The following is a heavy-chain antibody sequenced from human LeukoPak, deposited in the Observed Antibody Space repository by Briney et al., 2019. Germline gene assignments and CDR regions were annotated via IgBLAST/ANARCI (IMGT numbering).Heavy chain of an antibody. D-gene: IGHD3-22*01. CDR3: ARLYYPGAFDL. CDR1: GGSFSGYY. V-gene: IGHV4-34*01. CDR2: INHSGST. Sequence: PSETLSLTCAVYGGSFSGYYWSWLRQPPGKGLEWIGEINHSGSTNYNPSLKSRVTISVDTSKNQFSLKLSSVTAADTAVYYCARLYYPGAFDLWGQGTMATVSS. J-gene: IGHJ3*01.